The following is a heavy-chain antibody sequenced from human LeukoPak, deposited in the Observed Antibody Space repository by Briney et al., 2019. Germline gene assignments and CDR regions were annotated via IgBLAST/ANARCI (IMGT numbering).Heavy chain of an antibody. V-gene: IGHV4-59*01. CDR1: GGSISSYY. Sequence: PSETLSLTCTVSGGSISSYYWSWIRQPPGKGLEWIGYIYYGGSTNYNPSLKSRVTISVDTSKNQFSLKLSSVTAADTAVYYCARDHYGSGSYTRYFDYRGQGTLVTVSS. J-gene: IGHJ4*02. D-gene: IGHD3-10*01. CDR3: ARDHYGSGSYTRYFDY. CDR2: IYYGGST.